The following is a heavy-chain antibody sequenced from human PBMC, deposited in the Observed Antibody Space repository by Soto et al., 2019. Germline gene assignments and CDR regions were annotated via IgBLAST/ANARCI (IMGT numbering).Heavy chain of an antibody. CDR1: GGSISSYY. V-gene: IGHV4-59*01. CDR3: ARGRAVVAATRRYFFDY. CDR2: IYYSGST. Sequence: QVQLQESGPGLVKPSETLSLTCTVSGGSISSYYWSWIRQPPGKGLEWIGYIYYSGSTNYNPSLKSRVTISVDTSKNHFSLKLSSVTAAGTAVYYCARGRAVVAATRRYFFDYWGQGTLVTVSS. D-gene: IGHD2-15*01. J-gene: IGHJ4*02.